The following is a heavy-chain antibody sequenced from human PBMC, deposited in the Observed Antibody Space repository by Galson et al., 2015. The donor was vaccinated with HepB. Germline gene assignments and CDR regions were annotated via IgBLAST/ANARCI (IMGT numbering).Heavy chain of an antibody. D-gene: IGHD3-3*01. CDR2: IWYDGSNK. CDR3: ARDPNSMVLRFLGWAFDI. J-gene: IGHJ3*02. CDR1: GFTFSNYG. Sequence: SLRLSCAASGFTFSNYGMHWVRQAPGKGLEWVAVIWYDGSNKYYADSVKGRFTISRDNSKNTLYLQMNSLRAEDTAVYYCARDPNSMVLRFLGWAFDIWGQGTMVTVSS. V-gene: IGHV3-33*01.